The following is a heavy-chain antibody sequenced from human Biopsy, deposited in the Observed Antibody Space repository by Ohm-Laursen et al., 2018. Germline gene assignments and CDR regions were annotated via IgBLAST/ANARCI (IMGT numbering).Heavy chain of an antibody. CDR2: INHSGRT. J-gene: IGHJ6*02. CDR1: GESFNGYY. D-gene: IGHD3-16*01. V-gene: IGHV4-34*01. Sequence: TLSLTCAVYGESFNGYYWSWIRQTPGKGLEWIGEINHSGRTNYNPSLKSRVTISVDTSKNQFSLKLRSVTAADTAVYYCARAVDYYDPCYYYGLDVWGQGTTVTVSS. CDR3: ARAVDYYDPCYYYGLDV.